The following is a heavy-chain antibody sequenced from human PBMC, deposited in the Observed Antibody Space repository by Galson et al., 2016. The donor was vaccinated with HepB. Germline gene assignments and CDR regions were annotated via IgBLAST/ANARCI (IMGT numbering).Heavy chain of an antibody. CDR2: IWYDGSNK. V-gene: IGHV3-33*01. J-gene: IGHJ4*02. CDR1: GFTFSGYG. D-gene: IGHD5-24*01. Sequence: SLRLSCAASGFTFSGYGMQWVRQAPGKGLEWVALIWYDGSNKYYGDSVKGRFTISRDNSKNTLYLQMNSLQVEDTAVYYCARDLGDGYSGIDYWGQGILVTVSS. CDR3: ARDLGDGYSGIDY.